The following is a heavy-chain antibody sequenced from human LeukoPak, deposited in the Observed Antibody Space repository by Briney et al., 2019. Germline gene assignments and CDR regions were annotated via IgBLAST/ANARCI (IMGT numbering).Heavy chain of an antibody. Sequence: QSGGSLRLSCAASGFTFDDYAMHWVRQAPGKGLEWVSGISWNSGSIGYADSVKGRFTISRDNAKNSLYLQMNSLRAEDTALYYCAKDQLAGADYDSSGYHDYWGQGTLVTVSS. CDR3: AKDQLAGADYDSSGYHDY. D-gene: IGHD3-22*01. CDR1: GFTFDDYA. J-gene: IGHJ4*02. CDR2: ISWNSGSI. V-gene: IGHV3-9*01.